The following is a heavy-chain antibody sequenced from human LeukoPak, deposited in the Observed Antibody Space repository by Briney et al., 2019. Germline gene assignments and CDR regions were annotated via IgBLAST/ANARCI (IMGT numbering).Heavy chain of an antibody. D-gene: IGHD1-14*01. CDR1: GGSIINNY. J-gene: IGHJ4*02. V-gene: IGHV4-59*01. CDR2: VYYDGST. CDR3: ARHPPATGRFDY. Sequence: SETLSLTCTVSGGSIINNYWSWIRHPPEKGLEWIGYVYYDGSTNYNPSPKRRVTMSVDTSKNQLSLKLTSVTAADTAMYYCARHPPATGRFDYWGQGTLVTVSS.